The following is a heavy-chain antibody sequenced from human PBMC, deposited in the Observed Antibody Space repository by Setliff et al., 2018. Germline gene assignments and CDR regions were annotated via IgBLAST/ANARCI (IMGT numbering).Heavy chain of an antibody. J-gene: IGHJ4*02. CDR2: IHGEGINT. CDR3: ARNDYGDYYFDY. V-gene: IGHV3-48*03. D-gene: IGHD4-17*01. CDR1: GFTFSSYE. Sequence: GGSLRLSCAASGFTFSSYEMNWVRQAPGKGLEWVSSIHGEGINTYYADSVKGRFTISRDNAKNSLYLQMNSLRAEDTAVYYCARNDYGDYYFDYWGQGTLVTVSS.